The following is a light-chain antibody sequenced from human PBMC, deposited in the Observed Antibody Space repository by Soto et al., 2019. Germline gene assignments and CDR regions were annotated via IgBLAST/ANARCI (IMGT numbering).Light chain of an antibody. CDR3: QSYDSRLSGSKV. CDR1: SSNIGADYD. Sequence: QSVLTQPPSVSGAPGQRVTFSCTGSSSNIGADYDVHWYQHLPGTAPKLLIYGNNNRPSGVPDRFSGSKSGTSASLTITGLQAADEADYYCQSYDSRLSGSKVFGGGTKLTVL. J-gene: IGLJ3*02. V-gene: IGLV1-40*01. CDR2: GNN.